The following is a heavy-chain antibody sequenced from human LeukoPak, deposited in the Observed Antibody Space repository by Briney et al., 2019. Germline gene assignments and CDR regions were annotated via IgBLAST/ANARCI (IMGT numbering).Heavy chain of an antibody. Sequence: GGSLRLSCEASGFSFSDYGMHWVRQAPGKGLEWVAFIRYNGDNKYYADSVKGRFTVSRDNSQSTLYLQMNSLRVEDTAVYYCAKRVVIRSTDYFYYYIHVWDKGTTVTVSS. V-gene: IGHV3-30*02. CDR1: GFSFSDYG. CDR2: IRYNGDNK. CDR3: AKRVVIRSTDYFYYYIHV. J-gene: IGHJ6*03. D-gene: IGHD3-3*01.